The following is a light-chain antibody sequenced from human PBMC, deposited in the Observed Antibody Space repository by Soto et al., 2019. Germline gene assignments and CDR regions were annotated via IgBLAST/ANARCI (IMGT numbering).Light chain of an antibody. CDR2: GAS. Sequence: VVLTQSPVTLSLSPGERATLSFRASQSVSSSYLAWYQQKPGQAPRLLIYGASTRATGIPARFSGSGSGTDFTLTISRLEPEDFAVYYCQYYGSSHSNTFGQGTRLENK. V-gene: IGKV3-20*01. CDR3: QYYGSSHSNT. J-gene: IGKJ5*01. CDR1: QSVSSSY.